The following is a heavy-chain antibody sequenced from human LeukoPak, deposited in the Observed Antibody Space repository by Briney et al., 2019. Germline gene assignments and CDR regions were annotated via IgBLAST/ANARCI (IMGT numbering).Heavy chain of an antibody. Sequence: SETLSLTCTVSGDSINSGGYYWGWIRQPPGKGLEWIGSIYYRGSTYYNPSLKSRVTISVDTSKNQFSLKLSSVTAADTAVYYCARRVVLRYYGSGSYYGPWGQGTLVSVSS. V-gene: IGHV4-39*01. CDR2: IYYRGST. CDR1: GDSINSGGYY. CDR3: ARRVVLRYYGSGSYYGP. J-gene: IGHJ5*02. D-gene: IGHD3-10*01.